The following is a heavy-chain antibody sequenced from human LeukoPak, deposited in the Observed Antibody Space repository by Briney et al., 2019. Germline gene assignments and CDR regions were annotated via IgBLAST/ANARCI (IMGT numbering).Heavy chain of an antibody. CDR2: IWYDRGDK. CDR1: GFTFSNYA. D-gene: IGHD6-19*01. CDR3: ARDKWGNGWTGSIDN. Sequence: GGSLRLSCAASGFTFSNYAMHWVRQAPGKGLEWVAVIWYDRGDKYYADAVKGRYTISRDDSKNTLYLQIKSLRAEDTAVYYCARDKWGNGWTGSIDNWGQGTLVTVSA. V-gene: IGHV3-33*01. J-gene: IGHJ4*02.